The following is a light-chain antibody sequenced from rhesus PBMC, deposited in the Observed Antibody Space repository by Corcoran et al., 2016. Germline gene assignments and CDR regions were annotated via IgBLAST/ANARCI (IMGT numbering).Light chain of an antibody. CDR3: QHYYDNPFT. CDR1: QNIYSN. Sequence: DIQMTQSPSALSASVGDRVTISCRACQNIYSNLAWYQQKPGKSPKPLIYAASSLQTGIPSRFSGSGSGTDFTLTISSLQPEDAAAYYCQHYYDNPFTFGPGTKLDIK. J-gene: IGKJ3*01. CDR2: AAS. V-gene: IGKV1S12*01.